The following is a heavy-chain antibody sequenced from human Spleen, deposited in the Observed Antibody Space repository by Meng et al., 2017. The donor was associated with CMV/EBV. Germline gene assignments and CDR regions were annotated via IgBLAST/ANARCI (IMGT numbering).Heavy chain of an antibody. CDR3: TRWYSGSNFDY. J-gene: IGHJ4*02. CDR1: GFTFSDYY. Sequence: GESLKISCAASGFTFSDYYMSWIRQAPGKGLEWVGFIRSKAYGGTTEYAASVKGRFTISRDDSKSIAYLQMNSLKTEDTAVYYCTRWYSGSNFDYWGQGTLVTVSS. D-gene: IGHD1-26*01. CDR2: IRSKAYGGTT. V-gene: IGHV3-49*03.